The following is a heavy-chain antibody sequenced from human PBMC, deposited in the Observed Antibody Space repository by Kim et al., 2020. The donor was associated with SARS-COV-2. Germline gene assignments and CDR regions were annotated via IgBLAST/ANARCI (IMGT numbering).Heavy chain of an antibody. CDR3: ARDGREARAPEDY. J-gene: IGHJ4*02. D-gene: IGHD1-26*01. CDR2: INPDSGGT. Sequence: ASVKVSCRASGYTFTAYYMHWVRQAPGQGPEWMGWINPDSGGTNYAQKFQGRVTMTRDTSINTVYMELNRLRSDDTAVYYCARDGREARAPEDYWGQGTLVTVSS. CDR1: GYTFTAYY. V-gene: IGHV1-2*02.